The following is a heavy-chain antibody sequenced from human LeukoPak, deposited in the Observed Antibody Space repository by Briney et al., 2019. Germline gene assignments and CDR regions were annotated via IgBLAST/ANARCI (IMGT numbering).Heavy chain of an antibody. Sequence: ASVKVSCKASGYTFTSYDINWVRQATGQGLEWMGWMNPNSGNTGYAQKFQGRVTMTRNTSISTAYMELSSLRSEDMAVYYCARGFRGVIITAYYYYYYMDVWGKGTTVTVSS. D-gene: IGHD3-10*01. CDR2: MNPNSGNT. CDR1: GYTFTSYD. CDR3: ARGFRGVIITAYYYYYYMDV. J-gene: IGHJ6*03. V-gene: IGHV1-8*01.